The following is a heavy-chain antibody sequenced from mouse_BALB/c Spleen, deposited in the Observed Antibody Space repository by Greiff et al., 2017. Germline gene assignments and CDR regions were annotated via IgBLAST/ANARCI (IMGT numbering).Heavy chain of an antibody. CDR2: INSNGGST. J-gene: IGHJ2*01. V-gene: IGHV5-6-3*01. CDR3: ARSITTVVAPLDY. D-gene: IGHD1-1*01. Sequence: EVQVVESGGGLVKPGGSLKLSCAASGFTFSSYGMSWVRQTPDKRLELVATINSNGGSTYYPDSVKGRFTISRDNAKNTLYLQMSSLKSEDTAMYYCARSITTVVAPLDYWGQGTTLTVSS. CDR1: GFTFSSYG.